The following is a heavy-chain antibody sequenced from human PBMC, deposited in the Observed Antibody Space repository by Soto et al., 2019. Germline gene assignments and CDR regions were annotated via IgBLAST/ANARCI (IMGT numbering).Heavy chain of an antibody. CDR1: GFTFSSYG. D-gene: IGHD3-3*01. CDR3: ARGSYDFWSGYIANWFDP. CDR2: IWFDGSNK. J-gene: IGHJ5*02. Sequence: PGGSLRLSCAASGFTFSSYGMHWVRQAPGKGLEWVAVIWFDGSNKYYADSVKGRFTISRDNSKNTLYLQMNSLRAEDTAVYYCARGSYDFWSGYIANWFDPWGQGTLVTVSS. V-gene: IGHV3-33*01.